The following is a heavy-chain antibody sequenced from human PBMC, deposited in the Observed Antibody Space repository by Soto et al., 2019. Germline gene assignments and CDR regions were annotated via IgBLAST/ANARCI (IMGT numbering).Heavy chain of an antibody. Sequence: SLRLSCAASGFTFDDYAMHWVRQAPGKGLEWVSGISWNSGSIGYADSVKGRFTISRDNAKNSLYLQMNSLRAEDTALYYCARDPISTGYSSIQDAFDIWGQGTMVTVSS. V-gene: IGHV3-9*01. CDR2: ISWNSGSI. D-gene: IGHD6-13*01. CDR1: GFTFDDYA. CDR3: ARDPISTGYSSIQDAFDI. J-gene: IGHJ3*02.